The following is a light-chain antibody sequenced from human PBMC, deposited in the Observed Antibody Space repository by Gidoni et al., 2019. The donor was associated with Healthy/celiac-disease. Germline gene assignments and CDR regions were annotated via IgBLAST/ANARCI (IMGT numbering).Light chain of an antibody. CDR3: QQYGSSPYT. V-gene: IGKV3-20*01. J-gene: IGKJ2*01. Sequence: EIVLTQSPGTLSLSQGERATLSCRASQSVSNSYLAWYQQKPGQAPRLLIYGASSRATGIPDRFSGSGSGTDFTLTISRLEPEDFAVYYCQQYGSSPYTFGQGTKLEIK. CDR1: QSVSNSY. CDR2: GAS.